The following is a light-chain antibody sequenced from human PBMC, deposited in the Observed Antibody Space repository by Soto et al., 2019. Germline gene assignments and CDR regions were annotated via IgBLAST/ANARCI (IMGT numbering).Light chain of an antibody. CDR1: QGISSY. CDR2: AAS. CDR3: QQYYSYPPT. J-gene: IGKJ4*01. Sequence: AIRMTQSPSSLSASTGDRVTITCRASQGISSYLAWYQQKPGKAPKLLIYAASTLQSGVPSRFSGSGSGTDFTLTISCLQSEDFATYSCQQYYSYPPTFGGGNKVDIK. V-gene: IGKV1-8*01.